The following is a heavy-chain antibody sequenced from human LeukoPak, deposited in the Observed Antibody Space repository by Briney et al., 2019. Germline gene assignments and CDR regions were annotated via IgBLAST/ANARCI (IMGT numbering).Heavy chain of an antibody. CDR2: INQDGSEK. J-gene: IGHJ4*02. CDR3: ARGDCNGGSCYLSLTTIDY. D-gene: IGHD2-15*01. CDR1: GFTFSSYW. V-gene: IGHV3-7*04. Sequence: GGSLRLSCAASGFTFSSYWMSWVRQAPGKGLEWVANINQDGSEKYYVDSVKGRFTISRDNAKNSLYLQMNSLRAEDTAVYYCARGDCNGGSCYLSLTTIDYWGQGTLVTVSS.